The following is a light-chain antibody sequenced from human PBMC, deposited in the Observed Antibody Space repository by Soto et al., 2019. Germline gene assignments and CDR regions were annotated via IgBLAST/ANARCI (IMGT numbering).Light chain of an antibody. J-gene: IGKJ1*01. CDR2: GAS. CDR1: QSVGST. CDR3: QQYGSLPLT. V-gene: IGKV3-20*01. Sequence: EVVLTQYTGILSLSPGERATLSCRARQSVGSTLAWYQQKPGQAPRLLIYGASTRATGIPDRFSGSGSGTDFTLTINRLEPEDFAVYYCQQYGSLPLTFGQGTKVDIK.